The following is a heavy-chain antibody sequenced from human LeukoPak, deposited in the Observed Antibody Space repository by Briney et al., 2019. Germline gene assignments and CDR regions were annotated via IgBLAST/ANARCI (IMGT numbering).Heavy chain of an antibody. CDR2: ISAYNNNT. CDR1: GYTFTSYG. V-gene: IGHV1-18*01. Sequence: GASVKVSCKASGYTFTSYGISWVRQAPGQGLEWMGWISAYNNNTNYAQKLQGRVTMTTDTSTSTAYMELRSLRSDDTAVYYCARGYCSSTVCYSLDYWGQGTLVTVSS. J-gene: IGHJ4*02. D-gene: IGHD2-2*01. CDR3: ARGYCSSTVCYSLDY.